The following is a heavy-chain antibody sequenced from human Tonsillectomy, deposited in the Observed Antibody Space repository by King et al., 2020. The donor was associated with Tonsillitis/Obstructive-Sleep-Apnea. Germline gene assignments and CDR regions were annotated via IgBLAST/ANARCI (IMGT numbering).Heavy chain of an antibody. D-gene: IGHD6-6*01. J-gene: IGHJ3*02. CDR1: GGSITSGGYY. V-gene: IGHV4-31*03. CDR3: ARVSSSTDDAFDI. CDR2: IYYSGSA. Sequence: VQLQESGPGLVKPSQTLSLTCTVSGGSITSGGYYWSWIRQHPGKGLEWIGYIYYSGSAYYNPSLKSRVTISVDTSKNQFSLKLSSVTAADTAGYYCARVSSSTDDAFDIWGQGTMVTVSS.